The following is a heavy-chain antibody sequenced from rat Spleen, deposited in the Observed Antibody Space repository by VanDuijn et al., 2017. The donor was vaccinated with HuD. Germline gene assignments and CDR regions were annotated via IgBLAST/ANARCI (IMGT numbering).Heavy chain of an antibody. CDR3: ARGTTP. CDR1: GFTFSDYD. Sequence: EVQLVESGGDLVQPGRSMKLSCAASGFTFSDYDMAWVRQAPKKGLEWVATISYDGSSTYYRDSVKGRFTISRDNAKGTLYLQMDSLRSEDTATYYCARGTTPWGQGVMITVSS. J-gene: IGHJ2*01. V-gene: IGHV5-7*01. D-gene: IGHD1-4*01. CDR2: ISYDGSST.